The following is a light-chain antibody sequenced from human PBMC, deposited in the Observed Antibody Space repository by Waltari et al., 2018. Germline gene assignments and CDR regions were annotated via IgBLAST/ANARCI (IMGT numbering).Light chain of an antibody. V-gene: IGLV2-18*02. CDR2: EVN. Sequence: QSALTQPPSVSGSPGQSVTIPCTGTSSDVGNDNRVSWYQQPPGTAPKVVIYEVNNRPSGVPDRFSGSKSGNTAYLTISGLQAEDEADYYCSSYTSSTTFVFGGGTKLAVL. CDR1: SSDVGNDNR. CDR3: SSYTSSTTFV. J-gene: IGLJ2*01.